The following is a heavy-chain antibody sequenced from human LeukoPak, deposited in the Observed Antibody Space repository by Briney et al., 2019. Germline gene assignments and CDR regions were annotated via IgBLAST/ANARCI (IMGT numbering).Heavy chain of an antibody. CDR3: VSIGRHLDPFDY. J-gene: IGHJ4*02. Sequence: AASVKVSCKASGYTFTSYYLHWVRQAPGQGLEWMGIINPSGDSTTYAQRFQDRITMTRDTSTSTVYMELSSLRSEDTAVYYCVSIGRHLDPFDYWGQGTLVTVSS. CDR1: GYTFTSYY. CDR2: INPSGDST. D-gene: IGHD2-21*01. V-gene: IGHV1-46*01.